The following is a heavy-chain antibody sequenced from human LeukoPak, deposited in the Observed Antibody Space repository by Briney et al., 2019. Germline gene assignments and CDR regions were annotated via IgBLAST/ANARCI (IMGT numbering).Heavy chain of an antibody. J-gene: IGHJ6*02. D-gene: IGHD2-2*01. CDR3: ARVEQLLTQTSYYYYGMDV. Sequence: GGSLRLSCAASGFTFSSYWMHWVRQAPGKGLVWVSRINSDESSTSYADSVKGRFTISRDNAKNTLYLQMNSLRAEDTAVYYCARVEQLLTQTSYYYYGMDVWGQGTTVTVSS. CDR2: INSDESST. V-gene: IGHV3-74*01. CDR1: GFTFSSYW.